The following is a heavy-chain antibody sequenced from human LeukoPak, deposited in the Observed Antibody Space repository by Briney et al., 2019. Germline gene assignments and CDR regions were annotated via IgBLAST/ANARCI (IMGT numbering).Heavy chain of an antibody. Sequence: GGSLRLSCAASGFTVSSYTMHWVRQAPGKGLEWVAVISYDGSNEYYEDSVKGRFTISRDSSRTTLYLQMISLRAEDTAVYYCARGPQYSGRIDYWGQGTLVTVSS. CDR1: GFTVSSYT. CDR2: ISYDGSNE. D-gene: IGHD1-26*01. CDR3: ARGPQYSGRIDY. V-gene: IGHV3-30-3*01. J-gene: IGHJ4*02.